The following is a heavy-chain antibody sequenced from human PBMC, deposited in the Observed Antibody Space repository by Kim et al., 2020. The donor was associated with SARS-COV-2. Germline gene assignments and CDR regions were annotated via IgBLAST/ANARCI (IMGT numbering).Heavy chain of an antibody. J-gene: IGHJ4*02. Sequence: ASVKVSCKVSGYTLTELSMHWVRQAPGKGLEWMGGFDPDDGETIYAQNFQGRVTMTEDTSTDTAYMELSSLKSEDTAVYYCATVFAIFGVVGFDYWGQGTLVTVSS. CDR1: GYTLTELS. CDR2: FDPDDGET. D-gene: IGHD3-3*01. V-gene: IGHV1-24*01. CDR3: ATVFAIFGVVGFDY.